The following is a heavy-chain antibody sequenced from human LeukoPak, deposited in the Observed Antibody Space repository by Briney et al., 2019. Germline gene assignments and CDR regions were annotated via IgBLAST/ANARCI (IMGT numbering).Heavy chain of an antibody. Sequence: GGSLRLSCAASGFTFSSYWVSWVRQAPGKGLEWVANIKQDGSEKYYVDSVKGRFTISRDNAKNSLYLQMNSLRAEDTAVYYCARDQTVGATSYWGQGTLVTVSS. V-gene: IGHV3-7*01. CDR3: ARDQTVGATSY. D-gene: IGHD1-26*01. CDR2: IKQDGSEK. CDR1: GFTFSSYW. J-gene: IGHJ4*02.